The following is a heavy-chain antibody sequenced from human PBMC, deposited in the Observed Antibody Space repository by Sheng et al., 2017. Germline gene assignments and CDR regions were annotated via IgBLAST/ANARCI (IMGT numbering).Heavy chain of an antibody. D-gene: IGHD3-10*01. CDR3: AKAKGSSQTFYFDY. J-gene: IGHJ4*02. CDR1: GFNFVDYA. CDR2: VSWDGGTT. V-gene: IGHV3-43D*03. Sequence: EVQLVESGGVVVQPGGSVRLSCEASGFNFVDYAMHWVRQAPGKGLEWVSLVSWDGGTTSYADSVKGRFTISRDNGQKSVYLQMNSLRPEDTAVYYCAKAKGSSQTFYFDYWGQGTLVTVSS.